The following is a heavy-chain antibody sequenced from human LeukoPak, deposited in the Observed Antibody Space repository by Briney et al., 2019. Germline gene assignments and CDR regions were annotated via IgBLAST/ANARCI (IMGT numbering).Heavy chain of an antibody. CDR2: IIPIFGTA. D-gene: IGHD3-9*01. J-gene: IGHJ4*02. V-gene: IGHV1-69*13. CDR1: GYTFTTYD. Sequence: ASVKVSFKASGYTFTTYDINWVRQAPGQGLEWMGGIIPIFGTANYAQKFHGRVTITADESTSTAYMELSSLRSEDTAVYYCARDLVNYDILTGLLDYWGQGTLVTVSS. CDR3: ARDLVNYDILTGLLDY.